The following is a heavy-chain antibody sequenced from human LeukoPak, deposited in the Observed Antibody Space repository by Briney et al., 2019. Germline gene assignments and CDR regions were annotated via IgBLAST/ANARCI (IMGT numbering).Heavy chain of an antibody. Sequence: GGSLRLSCAASGFTFSGSAMHWVRQASGKGLEWVGRIRSKANRYSTAYSASVKGRFTISRDGSKNTAYLQMTSLKTEDTAVYYCTSTNSSSWVYYYYSYMDVWGKGTTGTVSS. D-gene: IGHD6-13*01. CDR3: TSTNSSSWVYYYYSYMDV. CDR2: IRSKANRYST. J-gene: IGHJ6*03. V-gene: IGHV3-73*01. CDR1: GFTFSGSA.